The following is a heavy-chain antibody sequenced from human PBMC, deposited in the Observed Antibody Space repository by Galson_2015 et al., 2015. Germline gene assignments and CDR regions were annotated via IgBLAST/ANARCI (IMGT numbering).Heavy chain of an antibody. CDR1: GFTFSSYS. CDR2: ISSSSSYI. J-gene: IGHJ6*02. D-gene: IGHD3-3*01. Sequence: SLRLSCAASGFTFSSYSMNWVRQAPGKGLEWVSSISSSSSYISYADSVKGRFTISRDNAKNSLSLQMNGLRAEDTAVYYCARDWYGSGYYSFYYYYGLDVWGQGTTVTVSS. CDR3: ARDWYGSGYYSFYYYYGLDV. V-gene: IGHV3-21*01.